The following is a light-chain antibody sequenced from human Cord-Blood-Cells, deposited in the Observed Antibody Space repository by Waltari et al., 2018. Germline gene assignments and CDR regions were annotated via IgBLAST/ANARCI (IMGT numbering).Light chain of an antibody. CDR3: AAWDDSLNGVV. CDR1: SSKIGSNT. V-gene: IGLV1-44*01. Sequence: QSVLTQPPSASGTPGQRVTISCSGSSSKIGSNTVNWYQQLPGTAPKLRVYCNKPRPSGVPDRFSGSKSGTSASLVISGLQAEDEADYYCAAWDDSLNGVVFGGGTKLTVL. J-gene: IGLJ2*01. CDR2: CNK.